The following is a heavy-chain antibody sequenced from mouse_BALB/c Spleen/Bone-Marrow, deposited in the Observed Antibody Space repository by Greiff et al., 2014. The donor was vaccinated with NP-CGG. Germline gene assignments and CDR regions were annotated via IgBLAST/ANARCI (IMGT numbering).Heavy chain of an antibody. V-gene: IGHV1-5*01. J-gene: IGHJ2*01. D-gene: IGHD3-1*01. CDR3: TTLARSDFDY. Sequence: EVQLQQSGTVLARPGAAVKMSCKASGYTFSNYWMHWVKQRPGQGLEWIGTIYPGNSDTTYNQKFKGKAKLTAVTATSTAYMELSSLTNEDSAVYYYTTLARSDFDYWGQGTTLTVSS. CDR1: GYTFSNYW. CDR2: IYPGNSDT.